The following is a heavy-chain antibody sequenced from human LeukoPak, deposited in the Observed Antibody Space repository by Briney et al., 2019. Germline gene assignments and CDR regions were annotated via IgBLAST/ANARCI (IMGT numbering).Heavy chain of an antibody. CDR3: AADPLHYDSSGFAFDI. D-gene: IGHD3-22*01. J-gene: IGHJ3*02. V-gene: IGHV1-58*02. CDR1: GFTFTSSA. CDR2: IVVGSGNT. Sequence: ASVKVSCKASGFTFTSSAMQWVRQARRQRLEWIGWIVVGSGNTNYAQKFQGRVTITRDMSTSTAYMELSSLRSEDTAVYYCAADPLHYDSSGFAFDIWGQGTMVTVSS.